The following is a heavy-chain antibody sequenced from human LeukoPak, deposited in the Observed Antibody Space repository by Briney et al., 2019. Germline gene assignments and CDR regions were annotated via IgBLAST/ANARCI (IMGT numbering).Heavy chain of an antibody. J-gene: IGHJ3*02. CDR1: GFIFSTYW. D-gene: IGHD2-15*01. Sequence: GGSLRLSCAASGFIFSTYWMSWVRQAPGKGLEWVANIKQDGSEKYYVDSVKGRFTISRDNAKNSLYLQMNSLRAEDTALYYCARESPVAEEAFDTWGQGTMVTVSS. CDR3: ARESPVAEEAFDT. CDR2: IKQDGSEK. V-gene: IGHV3-7*01.